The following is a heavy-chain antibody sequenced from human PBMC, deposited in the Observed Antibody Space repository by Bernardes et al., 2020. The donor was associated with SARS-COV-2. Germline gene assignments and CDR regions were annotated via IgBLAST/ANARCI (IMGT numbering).Heavy chain of an antibody. J-gene: IGHJ4*02. D-gene: IGHD6-19*01. Sequence: ASVKVSCKASGYVFSGYYIHWVRQAPGQGLEWLGWINPRSGGTNYGPKSQGRVTLTSDTSISTVYMELSGLKAGDTAVFYCVREEGYSRGWSNWGQGTRVTVSS. CDR3: VREEGYSRGWSN. CDR1: GYVFSGYY. V-gene: IGHV1-2*02. CDR2: INPRSGGT.